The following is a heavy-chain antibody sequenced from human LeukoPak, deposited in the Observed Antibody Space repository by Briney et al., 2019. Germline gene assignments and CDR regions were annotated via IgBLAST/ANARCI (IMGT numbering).Heavy chain of an antibody. D-gene: IGHD6-13*01. V-gene: IGHV3-9*03. Sequence: PGGSLRLSCAASEFTFDDYAMHWVRQAPGKGLEWVSGISWNSGSIGYADSVKGRFTISRDNAKNSLYLQMNSLRAEDMALYYCAKDIEEAAAGPFDYWGQGTLVTVSS. CDR1: EFTFDDYA. J-gene: IGHJ4*02. CDR3: AKDIEEAAAGPFDY. CDR2: ISWNSGSI.